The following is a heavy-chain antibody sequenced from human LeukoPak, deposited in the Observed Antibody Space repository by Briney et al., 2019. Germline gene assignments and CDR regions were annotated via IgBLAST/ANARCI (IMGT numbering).Heavy chain of an antibody. CDR2: ISSSSSYI. J-gene: IGHJ6*03. D-gene: IGHD3-10*01. CDR3: ARVLVPGPYYYYYMDV. V-gene: IGHV3-21*01. CDR1: GFIFTPYE. Sequence: PGGSLRLSCAASGFIFTPYEMNWVRQAPGKGLEWVSSISSSSSYIYYADSVKGRFTISRDNAKNSLYLQMNSLRAEDTAVYYCARVLVPGPYYYYYMDVWGKGTTVTISS.